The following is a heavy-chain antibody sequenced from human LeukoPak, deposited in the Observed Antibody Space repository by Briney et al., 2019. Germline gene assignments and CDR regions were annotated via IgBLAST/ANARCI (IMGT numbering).Heavy chain of an antibody. D-gene: IGHD5-24*01. CDR3: ARGGVEMATKYYFDY. CDR2: IIPIFGTA. J-gene: IGHJ4*02. Sequence: GASVKVSCKASGGTFSSYAISWVRQAPGQWLEWMGGIIPIFGTANYAQKFQGRVTITTDESTSTAYMELSSLRSEDTAVYYCARGGVEMATKYYFDYWGQGTLVTVSS. V-gene: IGHV1-69*05. CDR1: GGTFSSYA.